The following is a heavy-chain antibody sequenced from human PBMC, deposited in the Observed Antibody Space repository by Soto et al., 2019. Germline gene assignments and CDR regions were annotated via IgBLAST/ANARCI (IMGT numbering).Heavy chain of an antibody. CDR3: ASMGRGDYGYYSYYGMDV. D-gene: IGHD4-17*01. V-gene: IGHV3-21*01. Sequence: GGSLRLSCAASGFTFSSYSMNWVRQAPGKGLEWVSSITSSGSYIYYADSVKGRFTISRDNAKNSLYLQMNSLRAEDTAVYYCASMGRGDYGYYSYYGMDVWGQGTTVTVSS. J-gene: IGHJ6*02. CDR1: GFTFSSYS. CDR2: ITSSGSYI.